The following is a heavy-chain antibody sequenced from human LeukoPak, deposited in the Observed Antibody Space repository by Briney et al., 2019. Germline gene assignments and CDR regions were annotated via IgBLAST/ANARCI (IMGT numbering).Heavy chain of an antibody. CDR1: GGSISSYY. D-gene: IGHD1-26*01. CDR3: ARDTSGSYPAISSFDP. V-gene: IGHV4-4*07. J-gene: IGHJ5*02. CDR2: IYTSGST. Sequence: KPSETLSLTCTVSGGSISSYYWSWIRQPAGKGLEWIGRIYTSGSTNYNPSLKSRVTMSVDTPKNQFSLKLSSVTAADTAVYYCARDTSGSYPAISSFDPWGQGTLVTVSS.